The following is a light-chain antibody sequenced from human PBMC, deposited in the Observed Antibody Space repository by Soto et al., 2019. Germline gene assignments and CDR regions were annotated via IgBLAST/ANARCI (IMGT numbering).Light chain of an antibody. CDR3: SSYAVSDSLV. CDR1: SSDVGGYDY. Sequence: QSALTQPPSASGSPGQSVTISCTGTSSDVGGYDYVSWYQQHPGKVPKLMIYEVNKRPSGVPDRFSGSKSGNTASLTVTGFQTEDEADYYCSSYAVSDSLVFGGGTKVTVL. J-gene: IGLJ2*01. V-gene: IGLV2-8*01. CDR2: EVN.